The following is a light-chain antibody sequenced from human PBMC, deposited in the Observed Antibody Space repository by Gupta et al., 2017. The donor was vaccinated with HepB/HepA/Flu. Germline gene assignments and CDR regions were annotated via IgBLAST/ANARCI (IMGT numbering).Light chain of an antibody. Sequence: EIVLTQYPGTLSLSPGEGATLSCRASQSVSSTYLAWYQQKPGQAPRLLIYGASSRATGIPDRFSGSGSGTDFTLTISRLEPEDFAVYFCQQYGDSPRYTFGQGTKLEIK. CDR1: QSVSSTY. J-gene: IGKJ2*01. CDR2: GAS. V-gene: IGKV3-20*01. CDR3: QQYGDSPRYT.